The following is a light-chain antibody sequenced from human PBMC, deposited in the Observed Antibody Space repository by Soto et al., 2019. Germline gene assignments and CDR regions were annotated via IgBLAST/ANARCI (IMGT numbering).Light chain of an antibody. CDR3: QQYGRSPWT. CDR1: RSVSSNY. J-gene: IGKJ1*01. V-gene: IGKV3-20*01. CDR2: GAS. Sequence: EIVLAQSPGTLSLSPGERATLSCRASRSVSSNYLAWYQQKPGQAPRLLIYGASSRATGIPDRFSGSGSGTDFTLTISRLEPEDFAVFYCQQYGRSPWTFGQGTKVEIK.